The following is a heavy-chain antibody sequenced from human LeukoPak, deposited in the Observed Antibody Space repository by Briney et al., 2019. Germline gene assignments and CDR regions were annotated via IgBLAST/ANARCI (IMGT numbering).Heavy chain of an antibody. V-gene: IGHV3-64*01. Sequence: GGSPRLSCAASGFTFSYYAMHWVRQAPGKGLEYVSAINNNGDSTYYANSVKGRFTISRDNSKNTLYLQMGSLRAEDMAVYYCAKGRIYGSGSPFDCWGQGTLVTVSS. CDR1: GFTFSYYA. D-gene: IGHD3-10*01. CDR2: INNNGDST. J-gene: IGHJ4*02. CDR3: AKGRIYGSGSPFDC.